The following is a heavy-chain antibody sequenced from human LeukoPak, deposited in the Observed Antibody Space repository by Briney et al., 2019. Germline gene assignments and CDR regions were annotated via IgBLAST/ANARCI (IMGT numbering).Heavy chain of an antibody. D-gene: IGHD2-2*01. CDR1: GFTFSDYS. Sequence: PGGSLRLSCVASGFTFSDYSMNWVRQAPGQGLEWVSSITSTSSYIHYADSVKGRFTISRDNAKNSLYLQMNSLRAEDTALYYCARARAVVVPLCSRGYFFDYWGQGTLVTVSS. J-gene: IGHJ4*02. CDR2: ITSTSSYI. V-gene: IGHV3-21*01. CDR3: ARARAVVVPLCSRGYFFDY.